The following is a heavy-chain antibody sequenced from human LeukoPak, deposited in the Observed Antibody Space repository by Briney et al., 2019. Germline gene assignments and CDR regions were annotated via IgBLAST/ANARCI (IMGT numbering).Heavy chain of an antibody. V-gene: IGHV4-38-2*02. J-gene: IGHJ3*02. Sequence: PSETLSLTCIVSGYSISSGYYWGWVRQPPGKGLEWIGSIYHSGSTYYNPSLKSRVTISVDTSRNQFSLKLSSVTAADTAVYYCARATYYYDSSGYSPRLDDAFDIWGQGTMVTVSS. CDR1: GYSISSGYY. D-gene: IGHD3-22*01. CDR2: IYHSGST. CDR3: ARATYYYDSSGYSPRLDDAFDI.